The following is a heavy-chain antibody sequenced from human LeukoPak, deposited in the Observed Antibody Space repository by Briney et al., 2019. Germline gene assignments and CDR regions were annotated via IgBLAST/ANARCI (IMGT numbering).Heavy chain of an antibody. CDR1: GFTFSDYT. Sequence: PGGSLRLSCAASGFTFSDYTIHWVRPAPGKGLEWVAVIWYDGSNKYYADSVKGRFTISRDNSKNTLYLQMNSLRAEDTAMYYCATNSGSPGGYWGQGTLVTVSS. J-gene: IGHJ4*02. CDR3: ATNSGSPGGY. CDR2: IWYDGSNK. V-gene: IGHV3-33*01. D-gene: IGHD1-26*01.